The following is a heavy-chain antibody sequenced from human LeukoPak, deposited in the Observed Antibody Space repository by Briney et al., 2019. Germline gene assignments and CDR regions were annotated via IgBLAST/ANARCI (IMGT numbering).Heavy chain of an antibody. D-gene: IGHD3-22*01. CDR2: INSDGSST. CDR3: XGGYYYVEYFQH. CDR1: GFTFSSYW. V-gene: IGHV3-74*01. Sequence: GGSLRLSCAASGFTFSSYWMHWVRQAPGKGLVWVSRINSDGSSTNYADSVKGRFTISRDNAKNSLYLQMNSLRAEDTAVYYCXGGYYYVEYFQHWGQGTLVTVSS. J-gene: IGHJ1*01.